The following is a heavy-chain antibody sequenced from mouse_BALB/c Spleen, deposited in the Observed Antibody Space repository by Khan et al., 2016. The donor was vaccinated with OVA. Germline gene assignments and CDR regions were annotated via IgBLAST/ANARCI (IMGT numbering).Heavy chain of an antibody. CDR3: ARVGAYYRSDGWFAY. J-gene: IGHJ3*01. V-gene: IGHV1-4*01. CDR2: ISPSSGYT. CDR1: GYTFTTYT. D-gene: IGHD2-14*01. Sequence: QIQLVQSGTELARPGASVKMSCKASGYTFTTYTMHWVKQRPGQGLEWIGYISPSSGYTNYNQKFKDKATLTADKSSITAYMQLSSLTSEDYAVYYCARVGAYYRSDGWFAYWGQGTLVTVSA.